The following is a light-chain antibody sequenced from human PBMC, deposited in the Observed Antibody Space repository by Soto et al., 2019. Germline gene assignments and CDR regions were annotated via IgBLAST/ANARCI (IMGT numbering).Light chain of an antibody. Sequence: QLVLTQPPSASGTPGQRVTISCSGGSSNIGRDAVNWYQHFPGTAPKVLIYSNNQRPSGVPDRFSGSKSGTSASLAISGLQSEDEADYYCAVWDGSLNGWVFGGGTKLTVL. J-gene: IGLJ3*02. V-gene: IGLV1-44*01. CDR1: SSNIGRDA. CDR2: SNN. CDR3: AVWDGSLNGWV.